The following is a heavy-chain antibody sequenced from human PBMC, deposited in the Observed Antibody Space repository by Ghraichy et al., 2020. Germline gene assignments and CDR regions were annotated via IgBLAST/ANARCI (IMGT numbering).Heavy chain of an antibody. CDR3: ARDTLSGGWYSYFDL. Sequence: GESLNISCAASGFIFSGYWMHWVRQAPGKGLVWVSRINSDGSSTSYADSVKGRFTISRDNAKNTLYLQMNSLRAEDTAVYYCARDTLSGGWYSYFDLWGRGTLVTVSS. CDR2: INSDGSST. V-gene: IGHV3-74*01. D-gene: IGHD6-19*01. J-gene: IGHJ2*01. CDR1: GFIFSGYW.